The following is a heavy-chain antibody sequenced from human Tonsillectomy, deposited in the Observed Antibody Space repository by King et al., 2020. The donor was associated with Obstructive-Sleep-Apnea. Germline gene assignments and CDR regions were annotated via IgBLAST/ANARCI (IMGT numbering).Heavy chain of an antibody. V-gene: IGHV1-2*02. D-gene: IGHD6-19*01. CDR1: GYTFTGYN. CDR3: AIYSSGWYRFNC. Sequence: VQLVESGAEVKKPGASVKVSCKASGYTFTGYNIHWVRQAPGQGLEWMGWINPHSGATNFAQKFQGRVTMTRDTSISTAYMELNSLRSDDTAVYYCAIYSSGWYRFNCWGQGTLVTVSS. CDR2: INPHSGAT. J-gene: IGHJ4*02.